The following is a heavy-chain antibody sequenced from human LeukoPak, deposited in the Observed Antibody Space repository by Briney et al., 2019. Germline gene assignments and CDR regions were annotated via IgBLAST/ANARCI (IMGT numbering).Heavy chain of an antibody. CDR3: ARDSPWDIVVEPAAMPPFDY. Sequence: ASVKVSCKASGYTFTSYGISWVRQAPGQGLEWMGWISAYNGNTNYAQKLQGRVTMTTDTSTSTAYMELRSLRSDDTAVYYCARDSPWDIVVEPAAMPPFDYWGQGTLVTASS. CDR2: ISAYNGNT. D-gene: IGHD2-2*01. CDR1: GYTFTSYG. J-gene: IGHJ4*02. V-gene: IGHV1-18*01.